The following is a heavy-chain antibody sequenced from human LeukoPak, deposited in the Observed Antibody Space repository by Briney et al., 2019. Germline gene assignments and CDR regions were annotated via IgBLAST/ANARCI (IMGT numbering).Heavy chain of an antibody. CDR1: GGSISSYY. V-gene: IGHV4-4*09. D-gene: IGHD6-6*01. J-gene: IGHJ6*03. Sequence: PSETLSLTCTVSGGSISSYYWSWIRQPPGKGLEWIGYIYTSGSTNYNPSLKSRVTISVDTSKNQFSLKLSSVTAADTAVYYCARDQIVMSSSPQEMNYYYYYMDVWGKGTTVTVSS. CDR2: IYTSGST. CDR3: ARDQIVMSSSPQEMNYYYYYMDV.